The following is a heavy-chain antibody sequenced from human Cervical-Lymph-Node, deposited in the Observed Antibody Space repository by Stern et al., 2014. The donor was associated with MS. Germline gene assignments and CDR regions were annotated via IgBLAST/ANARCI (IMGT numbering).Heavy chain of an antibody. D-gene: IGHD3-22*01. CDR1: GFSLNTSRVG. CDR2: IYWDDDK. Sequence: ITLKESGPALVRPTQTLTLTCTFSGFSLNTSRVGVGWIRQPPGKALEWLALIYWDDDKLYNPSLKTRLTVTKDTPKNLVVLTMTNMDPVDTATYYCAHFYYDSSGYHPLDYWGQGTLVTVSS. J-gene: IGHJ4*02. V-gene: IGHV2-5*02. CDR3: AHFYYDSSGYHPLDY.